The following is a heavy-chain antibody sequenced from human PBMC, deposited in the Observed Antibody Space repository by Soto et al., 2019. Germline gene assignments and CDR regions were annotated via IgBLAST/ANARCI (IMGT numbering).Heavy chain of an antibody. CDR3: AKVAEMTTVTTSHYYFDY. D-gene: IGHD4-4*01. J-gene: IGHJ4*02. Sequence: GGSLRLSCAASGFTFSSYAMSWVRQAPGKGLEWVSAISGSGGSTYYADSVKGRFTISRDNSKNTLYLQMNSLRAEDTAVYYCAKVAEMTTVTTSHYYFDYWGQGTLVTVSS. V-gene: IGHV3-23*01. CDR1: GFTFSSYA. CDR2: ISGSGGST.